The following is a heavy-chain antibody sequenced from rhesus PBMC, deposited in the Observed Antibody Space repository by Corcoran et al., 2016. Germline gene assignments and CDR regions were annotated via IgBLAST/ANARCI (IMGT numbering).Heavy chain of an antibody. D-gene: IGHD6-31*01. CDR2: IYTNSESA. V-gene: IGHV4S12*01. J-gene: IGHJ4*01. CDR3: VRTSAGSGSDISDY. Sequence: QVHLQESGPGVVKSSETLSLTCAVSGGFISSGYYYWSWIRQPPGQGLEWIGGIYTNSESANGNPSLNNQVAISKDTSKNKFSLKLSSVTAADTAVYYCVRTSAGSGSDISDYWGQGVLVTVSS. CDR1: GGFISSGYYY.